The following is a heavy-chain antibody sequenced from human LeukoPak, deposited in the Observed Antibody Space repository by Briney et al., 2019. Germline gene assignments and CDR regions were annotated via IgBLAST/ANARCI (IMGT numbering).Heavy chain of an antibody. J-gene: IGHJ4*02. V-gene: IGHV4-31*01. CDR2: IHNSGST. CDR1: GGSISGGGYY. Sequence: PSETLSLTCTVSGGSISGGGYYWSWIRQHPGKGLEWIGYIHNSGSTYYNPSLKSPVSISVDTSKSHFSLRLSSVAAADTAVYYCARGEYYGSGSYYPGDYWGQGTLVTVSS. D-gene: IGHD3-10*01. CDR3: ARGEYYGSGSYYPGDY.